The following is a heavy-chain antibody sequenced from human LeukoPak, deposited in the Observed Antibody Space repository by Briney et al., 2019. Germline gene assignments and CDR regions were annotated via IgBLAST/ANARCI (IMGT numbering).Heavy chain of an antibody. CDR2: IYHSGST. J-gene: IGHJ5*02. D-gene: IGHD2-21*02. V-gene: IGHV4-38-2*02. CDR1: GYSISSGYY. CDR3: ARRYCDGDCYTNWFDP. Sequence: SETLSLTCTVSGYSISSGYYWGWIRQPPGKGLEWIGSIYHSGSTYYNPSLKSRVTISVDTSKNQFSLKLSSVTAADTAVYYCARRYCDGDCYTNWFDPWGQGTLVTVSS.